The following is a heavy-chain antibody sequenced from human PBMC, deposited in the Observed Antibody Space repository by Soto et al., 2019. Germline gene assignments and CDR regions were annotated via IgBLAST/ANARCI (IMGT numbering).Heavy chain of an antibody. CDR2: IRSKANSYAT. D-gene: IGHD3-10*01. J-gene: IGHJ6*02. Sequence: GGSLRLSCAASGFTFSGSAMHWVRQASGKGLEWVGRIRSKANSYATAYAASVKGRFTISREDSKNTAYLQMNSLKTEDTAVYYCTRQLSGSYYYYYYGMDVWGQGTTVTVSS. CDR1: GFTFSGSA. CDR3: TRQLSGSYYYYYYGMDV. V-gene: IGHV3-73*01.